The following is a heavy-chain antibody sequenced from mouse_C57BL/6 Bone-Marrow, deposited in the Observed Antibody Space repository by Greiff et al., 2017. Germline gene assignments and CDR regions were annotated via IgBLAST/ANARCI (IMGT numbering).Heavy chain of an antibody. D-gene: IGHD1-1*01. J-gene: IGHJ2*01. CDR1: GFNIKDDY. CDR2: IDPENGDT. Sequence: EVKVVESGAELVRPGASVKLSCKASGFNIKDDYMHWVKQRPEQGLEWIGWIDPENGDTENASKFQGKATITADTSSNTAYLQLSSRTSEDTAVYYYTNYYGSRYYFDYWGQGTTLTVSS. CDR3: TNYYGSRYYFDY. V-gene: IGHV14-4*01.